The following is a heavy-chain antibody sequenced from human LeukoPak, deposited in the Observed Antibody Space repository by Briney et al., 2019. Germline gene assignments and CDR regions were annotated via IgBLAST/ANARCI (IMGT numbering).Heavy chain of an antibody. Sequence: ASVKVSCKASGYTFTGYYMHWVRQAPGQGLEWMGRINPNSGGTNYAQKFQGRVTMTRDTSISTAYMELSRLRSDDTAVYYCPRERIGYYDSSGYAFDIWGQGTMVTVSS. V-gene: IGHV1-2*06. J-gene: IGHJ3*02. CDR1: GYTFTGYY. CDR2: INPNSGGT. D-gene: IGHD3-22*01. CDR3: PRERIGYYDSSGYAFDI.